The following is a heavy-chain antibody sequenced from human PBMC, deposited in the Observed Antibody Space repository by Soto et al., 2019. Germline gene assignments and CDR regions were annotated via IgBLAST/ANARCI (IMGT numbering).Heavy chain of an antibody. Sequence: SETLSLTCTVSGDSIISGYWSWIRQPPGKGLEWIGYISYRGNTNYNPSLKSRVTMSVDTPKNQFSLKLSSVTTPDTAVYYCAGISGLRGSPIDFWGQGTLVTVSS. CDR3: AGISGLRGSPIDF. D-gene: IGHD2-15*01. CDR1: GDSIISGY. V-gene: IGHV4-59*01. CDR2: ISYRGNT. J-gene: IGHJ4*02.